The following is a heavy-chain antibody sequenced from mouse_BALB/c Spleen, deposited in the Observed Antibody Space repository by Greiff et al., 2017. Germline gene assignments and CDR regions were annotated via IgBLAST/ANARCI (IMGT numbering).Heavy chain of an antibody. CDR3: ARELGGFAY. CDR1: GFTFTDYY. Sequence: EVMLVESGGGLVQPGGSLRLSCATSGFTFTDYYMSWVRQPPGKALEWLGFIRNKANGYTTEYSASVKGRFTISRDNSQSILYLQMNTLRAEDSATYYCARELGGFAYWGQGTLVTVSA. V-gene: IGHV7-3*02. D-gene: IGHD4-1*01. CDR2: IRNKANGYTT. J-gene: IGHJ3*01.